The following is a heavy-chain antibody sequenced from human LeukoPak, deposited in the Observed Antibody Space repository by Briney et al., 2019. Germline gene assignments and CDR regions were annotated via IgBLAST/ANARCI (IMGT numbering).Heavy chain of an antibody. CDR3: ARSLGRGYSYDLSY. D-gene: IGHD5-18*01. CDR1: GYTFTSYD. Sequence: ASVKVSCKASGYTFTSYDINWVRQATGQGLEWMGWMNPNSGNTGYPQKFQGRVTMTSNNSISTAYMELSRLRSDDTAVYYCARSLGRGYSYDLSYWGQGTLVTVSS. CDR2: MNPNSGNT. V-gene: IGHV1-8*01. J-gene: IGHJ4*02.